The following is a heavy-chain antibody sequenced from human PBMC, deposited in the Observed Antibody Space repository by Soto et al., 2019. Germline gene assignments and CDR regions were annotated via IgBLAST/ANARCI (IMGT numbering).Heavy chain of an antibody. CDR1: GYTFTSYG. V-gene: IGHV1-18*01. Sequence: ASVKVSCKASGYTFTSYGISWVRQAPGQGLEWMGWISAYNGNTNYAQKLQGRVTMTTDTSTSTAYMELRSLRSDDTAVYYCTRALFYYGSGSYYIYGMDVWGQGTTVTVSS. CDR2: ISAYNGNT. J-gene: IGHJ6*02. D-gene: IGHD3-10*01. CDR3: TRALFYYGSGSYYIYGMDV.